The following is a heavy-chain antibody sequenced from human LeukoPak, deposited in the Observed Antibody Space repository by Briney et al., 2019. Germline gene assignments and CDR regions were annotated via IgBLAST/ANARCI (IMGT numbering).Heavy chain of an antibody. V-gene: IGHV3-30*02. J-gene: IGHJ5*02. CDR2: IRYDGSIN. D-gene: IGHD6-6*01. Sequence: GGSLRLSCAASGFTFSYYGMHWVRQAPGKGLEWVAFIRYDGSINYYADSVEGRFTISRDNSKNTVFLQMNSLRAEDTAVYYCAKDNGGSRSSPSLPWGQGTLVTVSS. CDR1: GFTFSYYG. CDR3: AKDNGGSRSSPSLP.